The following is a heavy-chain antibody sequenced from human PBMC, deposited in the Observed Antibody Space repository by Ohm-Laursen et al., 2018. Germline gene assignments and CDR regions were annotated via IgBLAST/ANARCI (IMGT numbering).Heavy chain of an antibody. CDR2: VSYDERYK. D-gene: IGHD3-22*01. CDR3: AGAHYYDTTYYPRPMDV. V-gene: IGHV3-30*03. J-gene: IGHJ6*02. CDR1: GFTFNNFG. Sequence: SLRLSCTASGFTFNNFGMHWVRQAPGKGLGWVAVVSYDERYKNYVDSVKGRFTVSRDNSKNILFLQMTSLGAADTAVYYCAGAHYYDTTYYPRPMDVWGQGTTVTVSS.